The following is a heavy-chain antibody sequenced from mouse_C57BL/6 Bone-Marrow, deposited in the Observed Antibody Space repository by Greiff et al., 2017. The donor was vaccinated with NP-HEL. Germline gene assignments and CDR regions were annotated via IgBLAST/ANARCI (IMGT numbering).Heavy chain of an antibody. Sequence: ESGPGLVKPSQSLSLTCSVTGYSITSGYYWNWIRQLPGNKLEWMGYISYDGSNNYNPSLKNRISITRDTSKNQFFLKLNSVTTEDTATYYCAREELTYLFAYWGQGTLVTVSA. V-gene: IGHV3-6*01. D-gene: IGHD5-1*01. CDR2: ISYDGSN. CDR3: AREELTYLFAY. J-gene: IGHJ3*01. CDR1: GYSITSGYY.